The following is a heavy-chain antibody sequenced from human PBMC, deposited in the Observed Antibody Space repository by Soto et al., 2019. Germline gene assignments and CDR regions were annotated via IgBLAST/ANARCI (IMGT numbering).Heavy chain of an antibody. V-gene: IGHV4-34*01. CDR1: GGSFSGYY. J-gene: IGHJ6*03. CDR2: INHSGST. CDR3: ARDSRAYMDV. D-gene: IGHD2-15*01. Sequence: SETLSLTCAVYGGSFSGYYWSWIRQPPGKGLEWIGEINHSGSTNYNPSLKSRVTISVDTSKNQFSLKLSSVTAADTAVYYCARDSRAYMDVWGKGTTVTVSS.